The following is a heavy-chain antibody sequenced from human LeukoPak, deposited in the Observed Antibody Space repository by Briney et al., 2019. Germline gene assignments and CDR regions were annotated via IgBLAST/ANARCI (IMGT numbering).Heavy chain of an antibody. CDR1: GGTFSSYA. J-gene: IGHJ6*03. V-gene: IGHV1-69*05. Sequence: SVKVSCKASGGTFSSYAISWVRQAPGQGLEWMGGIIPIFGTANYAQKFQGRVTITTDESTSTAYMELSSLRSEDTAVYYCARDSRTGTTGYYYYMDVWGKGTTVTVSS. CDR3: ARDSRTGTTGYYYYMDV. D-gene: IGHD1-7*01. CDR2: IIPIFGTA.